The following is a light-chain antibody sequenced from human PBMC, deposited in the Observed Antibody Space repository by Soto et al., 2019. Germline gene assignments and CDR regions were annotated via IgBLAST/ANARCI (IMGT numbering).Light chain of an antibody. CDR3: QQASSVPFT. V-gene: IGKV1-12*01. CDR1: QDISSW. CDR2: AAS. J-gene: IGKJ3*01. Sequence: DIQLTPSPSSVSASVGDRVTITCRASQDISSWLAWFQQKPGKAPRLLIYAASELPSGVPSRFSGSGSGTEFTLTVTNLQPEDFATYYCQQASSVPFTFGPGTKVDVK.